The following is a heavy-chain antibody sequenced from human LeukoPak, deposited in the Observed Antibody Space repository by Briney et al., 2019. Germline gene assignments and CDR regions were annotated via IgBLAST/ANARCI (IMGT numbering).Heavy chain of an antibody. CDR1: GFTFSSHG. Sequence: GRSLRLSCAASGFTFSSHGMHWDRQAPGKGLEWVAVIWYDASNKYYADSVKGRFTVSRDNSKSTLYLQMNSLRAEDTAMYYCARNLRKYGSNSEYFDYWGQGTVVTVSS. D-gene: IGHD4-23*01. CDR3: ARNLRKYGSNSEYFDY. V-gene: IGHV3-33*01. J-gene: IGHJ4*02. CDR2: IWYDASNK.